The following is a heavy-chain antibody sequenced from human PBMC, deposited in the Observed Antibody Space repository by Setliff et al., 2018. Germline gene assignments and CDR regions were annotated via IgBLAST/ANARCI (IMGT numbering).Heavy chain of an antibody. V-gene: IGHV4-59*08. CDR2: IYDNGNT. CDR1: GGSFSGYY. CDR3: ARHWDY. J-gene: IGHJ4*02. Sequence: SETLSLTCAVYGGSFSGYYWSWIRQPPGKRLEWIGYIYDNGNTNYNPSLKSRVTISVDTSTNQFSLKLSSVSAADTAVYFCARHWDYWGQGTLVTVSS.